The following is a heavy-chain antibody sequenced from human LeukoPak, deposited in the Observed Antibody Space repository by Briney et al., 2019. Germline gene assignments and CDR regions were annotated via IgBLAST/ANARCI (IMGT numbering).Heavy chain of an antibody. D-gene: IGHD3-3*01. CDR2: IYTTGST. Sequence: SETLSLTCSVSGGSISSYYWSWIRQPAGKGLEWIGRIYTTGSTDYNPPLKSRVTMSVDTSKNQFSLNLSSVTGADPAVYYCARDVRGWSGFDYWGQGTLVTVSS. CDR3: ARDVRGWSGFDY. V-gene: IGHV4-4*07. J-gene: IGHJ4*02. CDR1: GGSISSYY.